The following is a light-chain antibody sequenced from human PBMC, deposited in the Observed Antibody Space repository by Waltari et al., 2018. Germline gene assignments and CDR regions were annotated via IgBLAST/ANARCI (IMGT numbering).Light chain of an antibody. V-gene: IGKV1D-16*01. CDR2: KAS. CDR3: LQYSTSPYS. CDR1: QSIGSW. J-gene: IGKJ2*03. Sequence: DIQMTQSPSSLSASVGDTVTITCRASQSIGSWLAWYHQEAGKAPKLLIYKASSFLTGVPSRFSGSGSGTYFTLTISGLQPEDFATYYCLQYSTSPYSFGQGTKVEIK.